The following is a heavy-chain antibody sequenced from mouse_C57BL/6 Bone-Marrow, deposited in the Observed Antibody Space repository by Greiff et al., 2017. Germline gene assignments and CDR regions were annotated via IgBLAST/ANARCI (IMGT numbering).Heavy chain of an antibody. V-gene: IGHV1-81*01. CDR3: ARGYDGSSYVRYWYFDV. J-gene: IGHJ1*03. Sequence: QVQLQQSGAELAGPGASVKLSCKASGYPFTSYGISWVKQRTGQGLEWIGEIYPRSGNTYYNEKLKGKATLTAHKSSSTAYMELRSLTSEDSAVYFCARGYDGSSYVRYWYFDVWGTGTTVTVSS. CDR1: GYPFTSYG. D-gene: IGHD1-1*01. CDR2: IYPRSGNT.